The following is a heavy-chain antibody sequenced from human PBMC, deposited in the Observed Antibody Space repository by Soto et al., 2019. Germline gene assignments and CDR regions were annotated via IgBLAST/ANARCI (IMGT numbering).Heavy chain of an antibody. D-gene: IGHD3-22*01. CDR3: ARSLYYDSSGYQKHFDY. CDR2: INHSGST. J-gene: IGHJ4*02. CDR1: GGSFSGYY. Sequence: SETLSLTCAVYGGSFSGYYWSWIRQPPGKGLEWIGEINHSGSTNYNPSLKSRVTISVDTSKNQFSLKLSSVTAADTAVYYCARSLYYDSSGYQKHFDYWGQGTLVTVSS. V-gene: IGHV4-34*01.